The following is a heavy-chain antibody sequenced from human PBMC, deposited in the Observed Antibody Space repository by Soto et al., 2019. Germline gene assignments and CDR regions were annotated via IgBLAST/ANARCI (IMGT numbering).Heavy chain of an antibody. Sequence: QVQLVQSGAEVKKPGASVKVSCKASGYTFTSYGISWVRQAPGQGLEWVGLISAFNGNTKYAQKLQGRVTMTTDTSTSTAYMELRSLKSDATAVYYCARDAAIGMIEYWGQGTLVTVSS. CDR2: ISAFNGNT. V-gene: IGHV1-18*01. CDR3: ARDAAIGMIEY. D-gene: IGHD3-16*01. J-gene: IGHJ4*02. CDR1: GYTFTSYG.